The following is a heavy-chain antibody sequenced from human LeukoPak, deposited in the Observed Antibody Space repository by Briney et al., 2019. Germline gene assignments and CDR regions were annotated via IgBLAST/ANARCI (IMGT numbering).Heavy chain of an antibody. D-gene: IGHD6-13*01. CDR1: GFTFSVYY. CDR2: ISSDGRAT. Sequence: PGGSLRLSCAASGFTFSVYYVSWIRQALGKGLEWVSYISSDGRATYYADSVKGRFTSSRGNAKKSVYLEMNSLRAGDTAVYYCARDPPSYSSSWYKVEWRYFQHWGQGTLVTVSS. J-gene: IGHJ1*01. V-gene: IGHV3-11*04. CDR3: ARDPPSYSSSWYKVEWRYFQH.